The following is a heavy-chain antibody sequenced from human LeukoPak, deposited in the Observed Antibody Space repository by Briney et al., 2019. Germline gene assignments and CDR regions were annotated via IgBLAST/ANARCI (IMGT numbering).Heavy chain of an antibody. Sequence: GGSLRLSCAASGFTFSSYAMTWVRQAPGKGLEWVSTITGSGSGAYYADSVKGRFTISRDNSKNTLYLQMSSLRADDTAVYYCAKDLNGWSDVGGWFDPWGQGTLVTVSS. CDR1: GFTFSSYA. CDR2: ITGSGSGA. J-gene: IGHJ5*02. D-gene: IGHD1-1*01. CDR3: AKDLNGWSDVGGWFDP. V-gene: IGHV3-23*01.